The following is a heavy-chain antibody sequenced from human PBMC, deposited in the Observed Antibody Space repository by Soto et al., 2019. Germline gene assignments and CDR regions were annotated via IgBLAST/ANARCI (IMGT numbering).Heavy chain of an antibody. CDR2: IIPIFGTA. CDR1: AGTFSSYA. CDR3: SIGYCSSTSCYAPWT. D-gene: IGHD2-2*01. Sequence: SVKVSCKASAGTFSSYAISWVRQAPGQGLEWMGGIIPIFGTANYAQKFQGRATITADESTSTAYMELSNLRSEDTAVYYCSIGYCSSTSCYAPWTWGQGTLVTGSS. J-gene: IGHJ5*02. V-gene: IGHV1-69*13.